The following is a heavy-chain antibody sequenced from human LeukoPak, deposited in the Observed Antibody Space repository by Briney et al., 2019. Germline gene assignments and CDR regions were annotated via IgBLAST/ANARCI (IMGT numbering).Heavy chain of an antibody. J-gene: IGHJ4*02. V-gene: IGHV3-74*01. CDR1: GFTFIRYW. Sequence: GGSLRLSCAASGFTFIRYWMHWVRHAPGKGLVWVSRINSDGSTTSYAASVKGRFTISRDTAKNTLYLQMNSLRAEDTAVYYCARGHHYYDSSAYYYWGQGTLVTVSS. CDR3: ARGHHYYDSSAYYY. CDR2: INSDGSTT. D-gene: IGHD3-22*01.